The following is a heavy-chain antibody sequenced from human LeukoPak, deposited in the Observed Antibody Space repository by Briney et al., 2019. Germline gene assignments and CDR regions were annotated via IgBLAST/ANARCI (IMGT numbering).Heavy chain of an antibody. D-gene: IGHD3-22*01. CDR1: GYTFASYY. J-gene: IGHJ4*02. Sequence: ASVKVSCKASGYTFASYYMHWVRQAPGQGLEWMGIINPSGGSTSYAQKFQGRVTMTRDMSTSTVYMELSSLRSEDTAVYYCARDGAKRDYYDSSGYSPPEDYWGQGTLVTVSS. V-gene: IGHV1-46*01. CDR3: ARDGAKRDYYDSSGYSPPEDY. CDR2: INPSGGST.